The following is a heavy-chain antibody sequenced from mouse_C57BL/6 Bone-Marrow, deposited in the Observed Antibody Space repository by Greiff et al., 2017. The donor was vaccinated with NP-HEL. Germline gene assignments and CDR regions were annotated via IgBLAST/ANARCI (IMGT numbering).Heavy chain of an antibody. CDR1: GFTFSSYG. V-gene: IGHV5-6*01. D-gene: IGHD1-1*01. Sequence: EVKLMESGGDLVKPGGSLKLSCAASGFTFSSYGMSWVRQTPDKRLEWVATISSGGSYTYYPDSVKGRFTISRDTAKNTLYLQMSSLKSEDTAMYYCARPIYYGSSYPFSYWGQGTLVTVSA. CDR2: ISSGGSYT. J-gene: IGHJ3*01. CDR3: ARPIYYGSSYPFSY.